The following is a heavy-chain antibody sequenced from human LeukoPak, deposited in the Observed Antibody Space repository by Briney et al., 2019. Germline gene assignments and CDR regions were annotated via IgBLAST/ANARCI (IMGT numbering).Heavy chain of an antibody. J-gene: IGHJ5*02. V-gene: IGHV3-21*01. CDR2: ISTSSIYI. Sequence: GGSLRLSCTASGFTFSSYSMNWVRQAPGKGLEWVSFISTSSIYIYYADSVKGRFTISRDNARNSLYLQMNSLRAEDTALYYCVRDGSGWSNWFDPWGQGTLVTVSS. CDR3: VRDGSGWSNWFDP. CDR1: GFTFSSYS. D-gene: IGHD6-19*01.